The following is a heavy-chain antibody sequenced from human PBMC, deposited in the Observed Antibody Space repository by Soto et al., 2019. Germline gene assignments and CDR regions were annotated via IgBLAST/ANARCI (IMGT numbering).Heavy chain of an antibody. D-gene: IGHD2-15*01. Sequence: QVQLVESGGGVVQPGRSLRLSCAASGFTFSSYAMHWVRQAPGKGLEWVAVISYDGSNKYYADSVKGRFTISRDNSKNTLYLQMNSLRAEDTAVYYCARGPSNPRNIVVVVAARENAFDIWGQGTMVTVSS. CDR1: GFTFSSYA. J-gene: IGHJ3*02. CDR2: ISYDGSNK. V-gene: IGHV3-30-3*01. CDR3: ARGPSNPRNIVVVVAARENAFDI.